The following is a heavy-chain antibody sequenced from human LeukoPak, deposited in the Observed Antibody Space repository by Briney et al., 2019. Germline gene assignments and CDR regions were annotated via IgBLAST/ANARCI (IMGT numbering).Heavy chain of an antibody. D-gene: IGHD3-10*01. Sequence: SVKVSCKASGGTFSSYAISWVRQAPGQGLEWMGGIIPIFGTANYAQKFQGRVTITADKSTSTAYKELSSLRSEDTAVYYCASERGGVTHFDYWGQGTLVTVSS. CDR3: ASERGGVTHFDY. V-gene: IGHV1-69*06. J-gene: IGHJ4*02. CDR2: IIPIFGTA. CDR1: GGTFSSYA.